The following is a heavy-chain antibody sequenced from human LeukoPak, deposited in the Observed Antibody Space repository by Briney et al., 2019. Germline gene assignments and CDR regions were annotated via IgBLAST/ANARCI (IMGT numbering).Heavy chain of an antibody. J-gene: IGHJ4*02. CDR2: ISGSGGST. CDR3: AKDMGGYFDWLLCLDY. CDR1: GFTFSSYA. V-gene: IGHV3-23*01. Sequence: PGGSLRLSCAASGFTFSSYAMSWVRQAPGKGLEWVSAISGSGGSTYYADSVKGRFTISRDNFKNTLYLQMNSLRAEDTAVYYCAKDMGGYFDWLLCLDYWGQGTLVTVSS. D-gene: IGHD3-9*01.